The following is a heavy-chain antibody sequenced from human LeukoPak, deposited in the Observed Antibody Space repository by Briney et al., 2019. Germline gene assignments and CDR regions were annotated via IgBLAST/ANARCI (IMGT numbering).Heavy chain of an antibody. D-gene: IGHD1-14*01. CDR2: LYSDGNT. CDR1: GFTVITND. J-gene: IGHJ4*02. V-gene: IGHV3-53*01. Sequence: PGGSLRLSCAASGFTVITNDMTWVRQAPGKGLEWVSVLYSDGNTKYADSVQGRFTISRANSKNTLYLEMSSLSPADTAVYYCARGVEPLAANTLAYWGQGTLVTVSS. CDR3: ARGVEPLAANTLAY.